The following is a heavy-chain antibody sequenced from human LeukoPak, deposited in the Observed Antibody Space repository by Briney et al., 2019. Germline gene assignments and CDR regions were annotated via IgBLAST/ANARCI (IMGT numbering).Heavy chain of an antibody. Sequence: ASVKVSCKASGYTFTSYYMHWVRQAPGQGLEWMGIINPSGGSTSYAQKFQGRVTMTTDTSTSTAYMELRSLRSDDTAVYYCARSSSSRRSFDYWGQGTLVTVSS. V-gene: IGHV1-46*01. CDR3: ARSSSSRRSFDY. J-gene: IGHJ4*02. CDR2: INPSGGST. D-gene: IGHD6-6*01. CDR1: GYTFTSYY.